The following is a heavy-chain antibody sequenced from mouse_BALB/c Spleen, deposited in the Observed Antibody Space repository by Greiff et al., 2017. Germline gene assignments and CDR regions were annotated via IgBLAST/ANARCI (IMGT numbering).Heavy chain of an antibody. CDR2: IDPENGDT. Sequence: VQLKQSGAELVRSGASVKLSCTASGFNIKDYYMHWVKQRPEQGLEWIGWIDPENGDTEYAPKFQGKATMTADTSSNTAYLQLSSLTSEDTAVYYWKAAYSFDDGGQGTTLTGAS. CDR1: GFNIKDYY. V-gene: IGHV14-4*02. J-gene: IGHJ2*01. CDR3: KAAYSFDD.